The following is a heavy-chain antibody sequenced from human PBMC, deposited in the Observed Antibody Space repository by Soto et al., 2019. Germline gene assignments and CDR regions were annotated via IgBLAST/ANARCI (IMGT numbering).Heavy chain of an antibody. D-gene: IGHD5-12*01. V-gene: IGHV4-31*03. CDR3: ASRIVANAPDAFDI. CDR1: GGSISSGGYY. Sequence: ASETLSLTCTVSGGSISSGGYYWSWIRQHPGKGLEWIGYIYYSGSTNYNPSLKSRVTISVDTSKNQFSLKLSSVTAADTAVYYCASRIVANAPDAFDIWGQGTMVTVSS. CDR2: IYYSGST. J-gene: IGHJ3*02.